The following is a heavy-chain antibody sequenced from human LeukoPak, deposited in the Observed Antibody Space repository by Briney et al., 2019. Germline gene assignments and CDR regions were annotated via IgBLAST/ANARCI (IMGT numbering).Heavy chain of an antibody. J-gene: IGHJ4*02. CDR1: GGSIINSNW. CDR2: IDHSGST. Sequence: SETLSLTCAVSGGSIINSNWWSWVRQPPGKGLEWIGEIDHSGSTSYNPSLKSRVTMSVDRSQNQFSLRLSTVTAADTAVYYCARQEEQSSGLIDYWGQGTLVTVSS. D-gene: IGHD6-19*01. V-gene: IGHV4-4*02. CDR3: ARQEEQSSGLIDY.